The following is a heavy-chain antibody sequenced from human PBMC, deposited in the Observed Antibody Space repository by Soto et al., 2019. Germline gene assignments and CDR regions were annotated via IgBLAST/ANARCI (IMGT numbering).Heavy chain of an antibody. D-gene: IGHD3-9*01. CDR1: GASISSYY. J-gene: IGHJ5*02. CDR3: ARVPFVGYFDWLDP. V-gene: IGHV4-59*01. Sequence: SLTCSVSGASISSYYWTWIRQPPGGGLEWIGYMHHTQGTNDNPSLRGRVHMSIDTSMNQFSLRLTSVTAADTAVYYCARVPFVGYFDWLDPWGHGTLVTVS. CDR2: MHHTQGT.